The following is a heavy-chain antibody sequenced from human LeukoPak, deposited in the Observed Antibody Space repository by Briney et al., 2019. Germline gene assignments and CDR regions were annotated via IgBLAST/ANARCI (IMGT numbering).Heavy chain of an antibody. Sequence: SETLSLTCAVYGGSFSGHYWSWIRQPPGKGLEWIGEINHSGSTNYNPSLKSRVTISVDTSKNQFSLKLSSVTAADTAVYYCARDGWGPAGVYWGQGTLVTVSS. D-gene: IGHD6-19*01. V-gene: IGHV4-34*01. CDR3: ARDGWGPAGVY. J-gene: IGHJ4*02. CDR1: GGSFSGHY. CDR2: INHSGST.